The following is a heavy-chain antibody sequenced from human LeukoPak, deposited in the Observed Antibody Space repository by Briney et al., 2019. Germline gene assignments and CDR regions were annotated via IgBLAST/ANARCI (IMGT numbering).Heavy chain of an antibody. D-gene: IGHD3-3*01. CDR2: INSDGSGT. V-gene: IGHV3-74*01. J-gene: IGHJ4*02. CDR1: GFTFSSYW. CDR3: AKAGTPFLEWLSNFDY. Sequence: PGGSLRLSCAASGFTFSSYWMHWVRQAPGKGLLGFHRINSDGSGTSYADSVKGRFTISRDNAKNTLYLQMNSLRAEDTAVYYCAKAGTPFLEWLSNFDYWGQGTLVTVSS.